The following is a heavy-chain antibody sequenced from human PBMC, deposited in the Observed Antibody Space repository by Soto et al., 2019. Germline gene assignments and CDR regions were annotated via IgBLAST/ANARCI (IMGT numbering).Heavy chain of an antibody. CDR1: GFSFSGYT. D-gene: IGHD5-18*01. CDR3: AIDRAWGSSYVFDY. J-gene: IGHJ4*02. V-gene: IGHV3-64D*06. CDR2: IGGDGDGT. Sequence: GGSLRLSCSAYGFSFSGYTMHWVRQAPGKGLEDVSSIGGDGDGTYYADSVKGRFTISRDNSRNTVYLQMSTVRPEDAAVYYCAIDRAWGSSYVFDYWGQGA.